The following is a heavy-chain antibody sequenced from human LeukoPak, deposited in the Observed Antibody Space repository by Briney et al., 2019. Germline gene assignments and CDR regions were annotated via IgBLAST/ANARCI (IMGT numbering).Heavy chain of an antibody. CDR2: IFIGGST. J-gene: IGHJ2*01. CDR3: ARVMTATTYWYFDL. V-gene: IGHV3-66*02. Sequence: GGSLRLSCAASGFTVNSYYMTWVRQAPGKGLGWVSVIFIGGSTYYADSVKGRFAISRDSSKNTVYLQMDSLRVEDTAVYYCARVMTATTYWYFDLWGRGSLVTVSS. CDR1: GFTVNSYY. D-gene: IGHD4-17*01.